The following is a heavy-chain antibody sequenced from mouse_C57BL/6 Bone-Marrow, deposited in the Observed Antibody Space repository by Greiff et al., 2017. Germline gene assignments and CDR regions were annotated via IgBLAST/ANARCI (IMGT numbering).Heavy chain of an antibody. D-gene: IGHD3-1*01. CDR2: IDPSGSYT. J-gene: IGHJ3*01. CDR3: AGGLAWFAD. V-gene: IGHV1-69*01. CDR1: GYTFTSYW. Sequence: QVQLQQPGAELVMPGASVKLSCKASGYTFTSYWMHWVKQRPGQGLEWIGEIDPSGSYTNYNQKFKGKTTLTVDKSSSTAYMQLSSLTSEDSAVYYCAGGLAWFADWGQGTLVTVSA.